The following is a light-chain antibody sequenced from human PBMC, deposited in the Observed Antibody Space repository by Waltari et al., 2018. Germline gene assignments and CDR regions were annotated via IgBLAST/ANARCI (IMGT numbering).Light chain of an antibody. CDR1: NIGSKN. Sequence: SYVLTQPPSVSVAPGQTARISCDGNNIGSKNVHWYQQKPGQAPVLVVYDDGERPSGIPERFSGSNSGNTATLTISRVDAGDEADYYCQVWDSGSDHYVFGTVTKVTVL. CDR2: DDG. J-gene: IGLJ1*01. CDR3: QVWDSGSDHYV. V-gene: IGLV3-21*02.